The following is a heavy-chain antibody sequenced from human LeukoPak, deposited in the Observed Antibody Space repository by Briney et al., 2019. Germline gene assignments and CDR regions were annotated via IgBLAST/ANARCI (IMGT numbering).Heavy chain of an antibody. D-gene: IGHD3-10*01. V-gene: IGHV3-23*01. CDR2: ISGSGGGT. J-gene: IGHJ6*02. CDR1: AFTFSIYG. Sequence: QPGGSLRLSCEASAFTFSIYGMSWVRQAPGKGLEWVSSISGSGGGTHYAASVRGRFTISRDNSKNMLYLQMNSLRVEDTAVYYCAKWLQDYYAMDVWGQGTTVTVSS. CDR3: AKWLQDYYAMDV.